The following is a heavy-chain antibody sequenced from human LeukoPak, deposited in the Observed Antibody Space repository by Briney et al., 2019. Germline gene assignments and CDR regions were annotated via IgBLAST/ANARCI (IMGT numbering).Heavy chain of an antibody. CDR3: ARGWGDYYMDV. Sequence: SETLSLTCAVYGGSFSVYYWSWIRQPPGKGLEWIGEINHSGSTNYNPSLKSRVTISVDTSKNQFSLKLISVTAADTAVYYCARGWGDYYMDVWGKGTTVTVSS. CDR2: INHSGST. J-gene: IGHJ6*03. D-gene: IGHD3-16*01. CDR1: GGSFSVYY. V-gene: IGHV4-34*01.